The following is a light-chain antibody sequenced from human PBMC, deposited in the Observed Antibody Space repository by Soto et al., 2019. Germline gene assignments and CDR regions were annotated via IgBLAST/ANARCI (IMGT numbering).Light chain of an antibody. Sequence: EVVFTQSPGTLSFSPREKATLSCRARQSVSSGYLGWYQQKPGQAPRLLIYGASSRATGIPDRFSGSGFGTDFTLTISRLEPEDFAVYFCQQYTYSPWTFGQGTKVDIK. CDR3: QQYTYSPWT. CDR2: GAS. CDR1: QSVSSGY. V-gene: IGKV3-20*01. J-gene: IGKJ1*01.